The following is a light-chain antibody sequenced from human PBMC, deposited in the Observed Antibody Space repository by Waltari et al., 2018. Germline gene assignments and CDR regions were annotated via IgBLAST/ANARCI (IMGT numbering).Light chain of an antibody. Sequence: QQAEKCPGYLMKVNGEGNNSKGDGIPERFSGSSSGAERYLTISSLQSEDEADYYCQTGGHGTWVFGGGTKLTVL. CDR3: QTGGHGTWV. CDR2: VNGEGNN. V-gene: IGLV4-69*01. J-gene: IGLJ3*02.